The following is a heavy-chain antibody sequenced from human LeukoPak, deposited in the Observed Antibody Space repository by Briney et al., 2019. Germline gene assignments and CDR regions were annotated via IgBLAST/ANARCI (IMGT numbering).Heavy chain of an antibody. CDR3: ARAVAAAAFDP. CDR2: INSDGSST. D-gene: IGHD6-13*01. V-gene: IGHV3-74*01. J-gene: IGHJ5*02. CDR1: GFTFSSYW. Sequence: GGSLRLSCAASGFTFSSYWMHWVRQAPGKGLVWVSRINSDGSSTSYADSVKGRFTISRDNAKNTLYLQMNSLIAEDTAVYYCARAVAAAAFDPWGQGTLVTVSS.